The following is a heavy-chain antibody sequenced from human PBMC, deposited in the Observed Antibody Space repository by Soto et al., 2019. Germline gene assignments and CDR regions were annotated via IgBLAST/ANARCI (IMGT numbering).Heavy chain of an antibody. CDR1: GGSISSSSYY. CDR2: IYYSGST. J-gene: IGHJ5*02. V-gene: IGHV4-39*01. Sequence: QLQLQESGPGLVKPSETLSLTCTVSGGSISSSSYYWGWIRQPPGKGLEWIGSIYYSGSTSYNPSLTSRVTISVDTSKNQFSLKLSSVTAADTAVYYCASCSGGSCYPPSGWFDPWGQGTLVTVSS. D-gene: IGHD2-15*01. CDR3: ASCSGGSCYPPSGWFDP.